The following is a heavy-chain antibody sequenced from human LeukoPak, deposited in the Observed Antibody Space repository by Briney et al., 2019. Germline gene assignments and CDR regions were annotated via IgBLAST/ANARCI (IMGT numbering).Heavy chain of an antibody. CDR3: AKGGHNIAVPPFDY. J-gene: IGHJ4*02. CDR2: ISYDGSNK. Sequence: HPGGSLRLSCAASGFTFSSYAMHWVRQAPGKGLEWVAVISYDGSNKYYADSVKGRFTISRDNSKNTLYLQMNSLRAEDTAVYYCAKGGHNIAVPPFDYWGQGTLVTVSS. V-gene: IGHV3-30-3*01. D-gene: IGHD6-19*01. CDR1: GFTFSSYA.